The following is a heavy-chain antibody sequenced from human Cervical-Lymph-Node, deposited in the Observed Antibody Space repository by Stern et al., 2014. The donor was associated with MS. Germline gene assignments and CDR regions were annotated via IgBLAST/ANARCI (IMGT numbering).Heavy chain of an antibody. D-gene: IGHD4-17*01. CDR1: GGSINSAIYY. CDR3: ARLTKVTTYSRPYFDY. CDR2: VYYSGNT. Sequence: VQLEESGPGLVKPSETLSLICTVSGGSINSAIYYWGWIRQPPGQGLEWIASVYYSGNTYYNPSLTSRLTIYVDTATNQFSPQVSSVTAADSAVYYCARLTKVTTYSRPYFDYWGQGSLVTVSS. V-gene: IGHV4-39*01. J-gene: IGHJ4*02.